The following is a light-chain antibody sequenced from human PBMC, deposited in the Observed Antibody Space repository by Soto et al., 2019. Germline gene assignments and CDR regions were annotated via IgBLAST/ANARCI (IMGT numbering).Light chain of an antibody. CDR1: RSLFYSPHNKSY. V-gene: IGKV4-1*01. CDR3: QQYYRAPRT. Sequence: DIVMTQSPDSLAVSLGERATINCTSGRSLFYSPHNKSYLAWYQQKVGQPPQMLIYWASTRESGVPDRFRGSGSGTDFPLTISSLQADDVAVYYCQQYYRAPRTFGQGPKVE. CDR2: WAS. J-gene: IGKJ2*01.